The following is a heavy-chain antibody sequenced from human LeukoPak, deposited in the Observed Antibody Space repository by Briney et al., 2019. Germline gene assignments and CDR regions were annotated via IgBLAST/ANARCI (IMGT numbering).Heavy chain of an antibody. J-gene: IGHJ6*03. V-gene: IGHV4-34*01. D-gene: IGHD5-12*01. Sequence: PSETLSLTCAVYGGSFSGYYWSWIRQPPGKGLEWIREINHSGSTNYNPSLKSRVTISVDTSKNQFSLKLSSVTAADTAVYYCARGLAWPHYYYYYYMDVWGKGTTVTVSS. CDR2: INHSGST. CDR1: GGSFSGYY. CDR3: ARGLAWPHYYYYYYMDV.